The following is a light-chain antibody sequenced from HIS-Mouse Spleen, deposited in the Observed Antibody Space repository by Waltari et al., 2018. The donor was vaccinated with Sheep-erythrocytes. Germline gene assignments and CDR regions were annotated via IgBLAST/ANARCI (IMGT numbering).Light chain of an antibody. V-gene: IGLV2-23*01. CDR1: SSDVGGYNY. CDR3: CSYAGSSTPWV. J-gene: IGLJ3*02. CDR2: EGS. Sequence: QSALTQPRSVSGSPGPSVTISCTGTSSDVGGYNYVSWYQQHPGKAPKLMIYEGSKRPSGVSNRFSGSKSGNTASLTISGLQAEDEADYYCCSYAGSSTPWVFGGGTKLTVL.